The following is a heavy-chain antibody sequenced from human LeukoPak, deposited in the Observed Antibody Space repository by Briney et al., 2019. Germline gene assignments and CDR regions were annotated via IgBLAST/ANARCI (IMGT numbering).Heavy chain of an antibody. CDR1: GFTFSDYY. CDR2: INGDSSTI. V-gene: IGHV3-11*04. CDR3: ANTEYQRLGTDY. Sequence: GGSLRLSCAASGFTFSDYYMSWLRQAPGKGLEWVSYINGDSSTIYYADSVKGRFTISRDNAKKSLYLQMNSLRTEDTAVYYCANTEYQRLGTDYWGQGTLVTVSS. D-gene: IGHD2-2*01. J-gene: IGHJ4*02.